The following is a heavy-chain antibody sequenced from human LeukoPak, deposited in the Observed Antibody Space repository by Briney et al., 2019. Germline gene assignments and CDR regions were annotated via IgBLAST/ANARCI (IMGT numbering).Heavy chain of an antibody. Sequence: PGGSLRLSCAASGFTFSSYWMSWVRQAPGKGLEWVANIKQDGSEKYYVDSVKGRFTISRDNAKNSLYLQMNSLRAEDTAVYYCARGYSCSWYVVFAEHKYYFDYWGQGTLVTVSS. V-gene: IGHV3-7*04. J-gene: IGHJ4*02. CDR2: IKQDGSEK. D-gene: IGHD6-13*01. CDR1: GFTFSSYW. CDR3: ARGYSCSWYVVFAEHKYYFDY.